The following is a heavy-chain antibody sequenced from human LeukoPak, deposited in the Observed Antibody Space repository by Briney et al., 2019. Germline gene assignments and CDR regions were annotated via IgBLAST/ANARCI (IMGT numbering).Heavy chain of an antibody. CDR3: ARDMWNWFDP. CDR2: IKQDGSEK. V-gene: IGHV3-7*05. D-gene: IGHD2-21*01. Sequence: GGSLRLSCAASGFTFTTNAMSWVRQAPGKGLEWVANIKQDGSEKYYVDSVKGRFTISRDNAKNSLYLQMNSLRAEDTAVYYCARDMWNWFDPWGQGTLVTVSS. CDR1: GFTFTTNA. J-gene: IGHJ5*02.